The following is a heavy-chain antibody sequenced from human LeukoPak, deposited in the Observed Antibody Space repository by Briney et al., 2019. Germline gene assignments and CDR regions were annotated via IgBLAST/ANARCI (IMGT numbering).Heavy chain of an antibody. J-gene: IGHJ4*02. V-gene: IGHV3-7*04. CDR2: IKQDGSEK. Sequence: PGGSLRLSCAASGFTFSGYWMNWVRQAPGKGLEWVANIKQDGSEKKYVDSVKGRFTISRDNAKNALYLEMNTLRAEDTAAYYCARAGVAVAATLWDWGQGTLVTVSS. CDR1: GFTFSGYW. D-gene: IGHD6-19*01. CDR3: ARAGVAVAATLWD.